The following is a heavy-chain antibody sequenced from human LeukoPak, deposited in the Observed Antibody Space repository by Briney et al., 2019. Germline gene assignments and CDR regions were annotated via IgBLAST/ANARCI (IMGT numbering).Heavy chain of an antibody. V-gene: IGHV3-23*01. Sequence: GGSLRLSGAACGFNFASYAMSWVRQAPGKGLEWVSTIGGGSETTSYADSAKGRFTNSRDNSKNTVYLQMNSLRAEDTALYYCAKRVGSYYFDSWGQGTLVTVSS. D-gene: IGHD3-10*01. CDR3: AKRVGSYYFDS. CDR1: GFNFASYA. CDR2: IGGGSETT. J-gene: IGHJ4*02.